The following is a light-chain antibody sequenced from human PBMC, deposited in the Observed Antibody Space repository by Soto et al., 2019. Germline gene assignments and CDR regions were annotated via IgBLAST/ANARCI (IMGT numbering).Light chain of an antibody. J-gene: IGKJ4*01. Sequence: EIVMTQSPGTLSVPPGERATLSCRASQSVSSNLAWYQQKPGQAPRLLIYDASTRATGIPARFSGSGSGTEFTLTISSLQSEDFAVYYCQQHNNWPLTFGGGTKVEIK. CDR3: QQHNNWPLT. V-gene: IGKV3-15*01. CDR2: DAS. CDR1: QSVSSN.